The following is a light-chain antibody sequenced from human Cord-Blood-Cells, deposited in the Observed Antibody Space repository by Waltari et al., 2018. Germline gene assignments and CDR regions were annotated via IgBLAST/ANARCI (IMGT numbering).Light chain of an antibody. CDR2: LGS. CDR1: QTLLHSNGYNY. J-gene: IGKJ1*01. CDR3: MQALQTPWT. Sequence: DIVMTQSQLSLPVTPGEPAAISCRSSQTLLHSNGYNYLDCYLEKPGQSPQLLIDLGSNRASGVPDRFSGSGSGTDFTLKISRVEAEHVGVYYCMQALQTPWTFGQGTKVEIK. V-gene: IGKV2-28*01.